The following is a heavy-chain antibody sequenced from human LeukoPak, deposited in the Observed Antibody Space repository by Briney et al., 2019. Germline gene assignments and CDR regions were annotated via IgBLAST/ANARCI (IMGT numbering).Heavy chain of an antibody. CDR1: GGSFSGYY. CDR3: ARGLSYDSSGYYYEWDDY. J-gene: IGHJ4*02. CDR2: INHSRST. Sequence: PSETLSPTCAVYGGSFSGYYWSWIRQPPGKGLEWIGEINHSRSTNYNPSLKSRVTISVDTSKNQFSLKLSSVTAADTAVYYCARGLSYDSSGYYYEWDDYWGQGTLVTVSS. D-gene: IGHD3-22*01. V-gene: IGHV4-34*01.